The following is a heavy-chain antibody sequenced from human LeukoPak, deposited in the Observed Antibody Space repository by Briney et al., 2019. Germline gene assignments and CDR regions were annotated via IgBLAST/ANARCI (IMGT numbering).Heavy chain of an antibody. D-gene: IGHD3-9*01. J-gene: IGHJ3*02. Sequence: GASVKVSCKASGYTFTSYGISWVRQAPGQGLEWMGWISAYNGNTNYAQKLQGRVTMTTDTSTSTAYMELRSLRSDDTAVYYCARVDYDILTGYYIPDAFDIWGQGTMVTVSS. V-gene: IGHV1-18*01. CDR3: ARVDYDILTGYYIPDAFDI. CDR2: ISAYNGNT. CDR1: GYTFTSYG.